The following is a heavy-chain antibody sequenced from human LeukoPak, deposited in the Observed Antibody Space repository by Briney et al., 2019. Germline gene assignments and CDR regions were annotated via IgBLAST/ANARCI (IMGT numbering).Heavy chain of an antibody. CDR3: ATDGAGFDT. Sequence: GGSLRLSCAASGFTFDDYYMSWIRQAPGKGLEWLSYINIGSTNTHYADSVKGRFTISRDNAKKSLYLEMNNLRAEDTAVYYCATDGAGFDTWGQGVLVTVSS. J-gene: IGHJ5*02. V-gene: IGHV3-11*05. CDR2: INIGSTNT. CDR1: GFTFDDYY.